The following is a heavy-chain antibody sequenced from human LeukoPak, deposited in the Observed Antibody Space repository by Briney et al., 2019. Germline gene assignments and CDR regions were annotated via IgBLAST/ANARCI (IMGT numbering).Heavy chain of an antibody. CDR1: GYTFTGYY. CDR3: ARVGRATGFAFDI. D-gene: IGHD1-1*01. Sequence: ASVKVSCKASGYTFTGYYMHWVRQAPGQGLEWMGWINPNSGGTNYAQKFQVRVTMTTDTSTSTAYMELRSLRSDDTAVYYCARVGRATGFAFDIWGQGTMVTVSS. CDR2: INPNSGGT. V-gene: IGHV1-2*02. J-gene: IGHJ3*02.